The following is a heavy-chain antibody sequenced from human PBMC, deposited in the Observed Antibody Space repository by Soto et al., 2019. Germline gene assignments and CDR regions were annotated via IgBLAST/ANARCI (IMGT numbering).Heavy chain of an antibody. CDR3: ARDAPLWNDGYYFDY. CDR1: GGSISSGGYY. Sequence: SETLSLTCTVSGGSISSGGYYWSWIRQHPGKGLEWIGYIYYSGSTYYNPSLKSRVTISVDTSKNQFSLKLSSVTAADTAVYYCARDAPLWNDGYYFDYWGQGTLVTVSS. CDR2: IYYSGST. V-gene: IGHV4-31*03. J-gene: IGHJ4*02. D-gene: IGHD1-1*01.